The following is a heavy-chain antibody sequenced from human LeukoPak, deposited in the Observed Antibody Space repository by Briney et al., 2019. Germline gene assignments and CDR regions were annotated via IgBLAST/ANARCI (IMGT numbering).Heavy chain of an antibody. CDR1: GFTFSSYA. V-gene: IGHV3-30-3*01. D-gene: IGHD3-3*01. CDR2: ISYDGSNK. Sequence: GGSLRLSCAASGFTFSSYAMHWVRQAPGKGLEWVAVISYDGSNKYYADSVKGRFTISRDNSKNTLYLQMNSLRAEDTAVYYCAKALGPLDFWSGYYDNWFDPWGQGTLVTVSS. CDR3: AKALGPLDFWSGYYDNWFDP. J-gene: IGHJ5*02.